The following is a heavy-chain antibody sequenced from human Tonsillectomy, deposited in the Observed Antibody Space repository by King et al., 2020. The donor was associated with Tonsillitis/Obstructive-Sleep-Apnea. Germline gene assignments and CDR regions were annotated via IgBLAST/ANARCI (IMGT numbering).Heavy chain of an antibody. CDR2: IKQDGSEK. D-gene: IGHD5-18*01. CDR3: ARDIRGYSYGLGY. J-gene: IGHJ4*02. V-gene: IGHV3-7*03. Sequence: VQLVESGGGLVQPGGSLRLSCAASGFTFSSYWMSWVRQAPGKGLEWLANIKQDGSEKYYVDSVKGRFTTSRDNAKKSLYLQMNSLRAEDTAVYYCARDIRGYSYGLGYWGQGTLVTVSS. CDR1: GFTFSSYW.